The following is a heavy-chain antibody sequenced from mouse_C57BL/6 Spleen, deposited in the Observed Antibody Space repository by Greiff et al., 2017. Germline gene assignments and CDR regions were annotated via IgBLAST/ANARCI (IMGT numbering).Heavy chain of an antibody. CDR2: IWSGGST. V-gene: IGHV2-2*01. Sequence: VKVEEPGPGLVQPSQSLSITCTVSGFSLTSYGVHWVRQSPGKGLEWLGVIWSGGSTDYNAAFISRLSISKDNSKSQVFFKMNSLQADDTAIYYCARTNWDEGWFAYWGQGTLVTVSA. D-gene: IGHD4-1*02. J-gene: IGHJ3*01. CDR3: ARTNWDEGWFAY. CDR1: GFSLTSYG.